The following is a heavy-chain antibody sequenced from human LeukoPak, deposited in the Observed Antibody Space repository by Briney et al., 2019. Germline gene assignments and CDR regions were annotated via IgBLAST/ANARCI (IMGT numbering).Heavy chain of an antibody. V-gene: IGHV3-30*02. CDR1: GFTFSSYG. Sequence: GGSLRLSCAASGFTFSSYGMHWVRQAPGKGLEWVAYIRYDGSNKYYADSVKGRFTISRDNSKNTLYLQMNSLSAEDTAVYYCARVTGYMIEDYFDYWGQGTLVTVSS. CDR3: ARVTGYMIEDYFDY. CDR2: IRYDGSNK. J-gene: IGHJ4*02. D-gene: IGHD3-22*01.